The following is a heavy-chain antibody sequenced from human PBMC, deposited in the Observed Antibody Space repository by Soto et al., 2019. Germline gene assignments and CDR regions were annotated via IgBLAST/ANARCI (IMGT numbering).Heavy chain of an antibody. Sequence: QITLKESGPTLVRPTQTLTLTCTFSGFSLTTSGVGVDWIRQPPGKALEWLAVIYWDDDKRYSSSLKSRLTITKDTSKNQVVLTMTNMDPVDTATYYCAHHPYYGLGSYSFDYWGQGTLVIVSS. CDR3: AHHPYYGLGSYSFDY. D-gene: IGHD3-10*01. V-gene: IGHV2-5*02. J-gene: IGHJ4*02. CDR2: IYWDDDK. CDR1: GFSLTTSGVG.